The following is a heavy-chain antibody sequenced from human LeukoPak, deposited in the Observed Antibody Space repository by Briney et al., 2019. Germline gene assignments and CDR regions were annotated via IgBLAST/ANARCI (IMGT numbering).Heavy chain of an antibody. J-gene: IGHJ3*02. V-gene: IGHV3-30-3*01. D-gene: IGHD3-10*01. CDR1: GFTFSSYA. CDR3: ARSGVTMVRGVSIGLVAFDI. CDR2: ISYDGSNK. Sequence: GRSLRLSCAASGFTFSSYAMHWVRQAPGKGLEWVAVISYDGSNKYYAGSVKGRFTISRDNAENTLYLQLNSLRAEDTAVYYCARSGVTMVRGVSIGLVAFDIWGQGTMVTVSS.